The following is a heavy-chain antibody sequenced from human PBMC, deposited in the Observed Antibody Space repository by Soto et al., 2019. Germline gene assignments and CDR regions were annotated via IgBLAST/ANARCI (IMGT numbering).Heavy chain of an antibody. J-gene: IGHJ4*02. CDR2: IYYSGST. CDR3: ARDRGWYYFXY. Sequence: SETLSLTCTVSGGSISSYYWSWIRQPPGKGLEWIGYIYYSGSTNYNPSLKSRVTISVDTSKNQFSLKLSSVTAADTAVYYCARDRGWYYFXYWGQGTLVXVSS. CDR1: GGSISSYY. D-gene: IGHD6-19*01. V-gene: IGHV4-59*01.